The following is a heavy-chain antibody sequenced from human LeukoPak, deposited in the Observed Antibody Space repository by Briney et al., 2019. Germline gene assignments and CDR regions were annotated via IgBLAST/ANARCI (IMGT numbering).Heavy chain of an antibody. CDR3: ARGRNYYDSSGYYYEGDAFDI. V-gene: IGHV1-46*01. CDR1: GYIFTSYY. CDR2: INASGGGI. Sequence: GASVKVSCKASGYIFTSYYMYWVRQAPGQGLEWMGIINASGGGIRYAQKFQGRVTMTRDTSTSTVYMELSSLRSEDTAVYYCARGRNYYDSSGYYYEGDAFDIWGQGTMVTVSS. D-gene: IGHD3-22*01. J-gene: IGHJ3*02.